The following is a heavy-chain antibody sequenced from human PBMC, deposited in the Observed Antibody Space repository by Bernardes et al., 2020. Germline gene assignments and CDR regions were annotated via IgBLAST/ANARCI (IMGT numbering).Heavy chain of an antibody. CDR1: GGSVSSGSYY. Sequence: SETLSLTCTVSGGSVSSGSYYWSWIRQPPGKGLEWIGYIYYSGSTNYNPSLKSRVTISVDTSKNQFSLKLSSVTAADTAVYYCARDRGYSSSWYPIAGMDVWGQGTTVTVS. D-gene: IGHD6-13*01. CDR2: IYYSGST. J-gene: IGHJ6*02. V-gene: IGHV4-61*01. CDR3: ARDRGYSSSWYPIAGMDV.